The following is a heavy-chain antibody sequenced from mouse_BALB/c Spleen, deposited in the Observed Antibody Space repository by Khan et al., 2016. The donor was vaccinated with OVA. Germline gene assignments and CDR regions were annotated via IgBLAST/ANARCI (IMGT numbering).Heavy chain of an antibody. CDR1: GFSLTSYG. CDR3: ARDHGNPYEYFDY. CDR2: IWAGGST. V-gene: IGHV2-9*02. D-gene: IGHD1-1*01. Sequence: QVQLKQSGPGLVAPSQSLSITCTVSGFSLTSYGVHWVRQPPGKGLEWLGIIWAGGSTNYNSALMSRLSISKDNSKSQVFVKMISLQTDDTAMYYCARDHGNPYEYFDYWGQGTTLTVSS. J-gene: IGHJ2*01.